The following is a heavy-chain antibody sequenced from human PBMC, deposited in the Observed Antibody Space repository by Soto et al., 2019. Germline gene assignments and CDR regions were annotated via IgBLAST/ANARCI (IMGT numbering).Heavy chain of an antibody. CDR1: GFTFSSYG. CDR2: ISYDGSNK. J-gene: IGHJ6*02. Sequence: PGGSLRLSCAASGFTFSSYGMHWVRQAPGKGLEWVAVISYDGSNKYYADSVKGRFTISRDNSKNTLYLQMNSLRAEDTAVYYCAKTHDYSDSSGPRQYYYYYYGMDVWGQGTTVTVSS. CDR3: AKTHDYSDSSGPRQYYYYYYGMDV. D-gene: IGHD3-22*01. V-gene: IGHV3-30*18.